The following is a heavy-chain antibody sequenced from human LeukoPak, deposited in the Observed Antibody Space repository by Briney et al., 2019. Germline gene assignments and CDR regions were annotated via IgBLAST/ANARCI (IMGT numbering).Heavy chain of an antibody. D-gene: IGHD2-15*01. CDR3: ARVSVVVARFDY. V-gene: IGHV1-46*01. CDR1: GYTSTSYY. J-gene: IGHJ4*02. CDR2: INPSGGST. Sequence: ASVKVSCKASGYTSTSYYMHWVRQAPGQGLEWMGIINPSGGSTSYAQKFQGRVTMTRDTSTSTVYMELSSLRSEDTAVYYCARVSVVVARFDYWGQGTLVTVSS.